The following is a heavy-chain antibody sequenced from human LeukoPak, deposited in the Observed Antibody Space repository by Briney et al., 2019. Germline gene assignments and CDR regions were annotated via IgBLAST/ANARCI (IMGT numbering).Heavy chain of an antibody. D-gene: IGHD3-22*01. J-gene: IGHJ4*02. CDR1: GGSISTYY. V-gene: IGHV4-59*08. CDR2: IYYSGST. CDR3: ARASITYYYDSSALE. Sequence: PSETLSLTCTVSGGSISTYYWSWIRQPPGKGLEWIGYIYYSGSTNYNPSLKSRVTMLVDTSKNQFSLKLSSVTAADTAVYYCARASITYYYDSSALEWGQGTLVTVSS.